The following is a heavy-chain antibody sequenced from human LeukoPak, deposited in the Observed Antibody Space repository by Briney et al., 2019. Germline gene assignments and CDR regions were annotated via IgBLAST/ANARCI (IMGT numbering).Heavy chain of an antibody. CDR2: IYPGDSDT. Sequence: GESLKISCKGSGYSFTSHWIGWVRQMPGKGLEWMGIIYPGDSDTRYSPSFQGQVTISADKSISTAYLQWSSLKASDTAMYYCARPSTSEMATVYGMDVWGQGTTVTVSS. CDR3: ARPSTSEMATVYGMDV. J-gene: IGHJ6*02. CDR1: GYSFTSHW. D-gene: IGHD5-24*01. V-gene: IGHV5-51*01.